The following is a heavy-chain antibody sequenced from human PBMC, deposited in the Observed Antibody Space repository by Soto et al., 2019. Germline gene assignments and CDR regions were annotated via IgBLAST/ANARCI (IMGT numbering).Heavy chain of an antibody. CDR1: GGSISSNHW. CDR3: VRNAVDIVATIYQ. Sequence: QVQLQESGPGLVKPSGTLSLTCTVSGGSISSNHWWSWVRQSPGKGLEWIGEIYHSGNTNYNPSLKSRVTISVDKSKNQFSLNLNSVTAADTAVYYCVRNAVDIVATIYQWGQGTLVTVSS. D-gene: IGHD5-12*01. CDR2: IYHSGNT. J-gene: IGHJ4*02. V-gene: IGHV4-4*02.